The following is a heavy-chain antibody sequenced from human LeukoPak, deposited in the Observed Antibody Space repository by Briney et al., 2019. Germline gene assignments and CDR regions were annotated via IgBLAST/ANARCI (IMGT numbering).Heavy chain of an antibody. Sequence: SETLSLTCAVYGGSFSGYYCSWIRQPPGKGLEWIGEINHSGSTNYNPSLKSRVTISVDTSKNQFSLKLSSVTAADTAVYYCARGVLTSNFDYWGQGTLVTVSS. D-gene: IGHD6-6*01. CDR1: GGSFSGYY. V-gene: IGHV4-34*01. CDR3: ARGVLTSNFDY. CDR2: INHSGST. J-gene: IGHJ4*02.